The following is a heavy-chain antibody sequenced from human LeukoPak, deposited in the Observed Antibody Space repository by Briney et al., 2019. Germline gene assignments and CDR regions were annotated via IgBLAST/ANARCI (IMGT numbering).Heavy chain of an antibody. CDR3: ARLRGGADMDV. CDR1: GFTVSSNY. Sequence: PGGSLRLSCAASGFTVSSNYMSWVRQAPGKGLECISLIYSGGTTYYADSVKGRFTISRDNSKNTLYLQMNSLRAGDTAVYYCARLRGGADMDVWGQGTTVTVSS. CDR2: IYSGGTT. V-gene: IGHV3-66*01. D-gene: IGHD3-10*01. J-gene: IGHJ6*02.